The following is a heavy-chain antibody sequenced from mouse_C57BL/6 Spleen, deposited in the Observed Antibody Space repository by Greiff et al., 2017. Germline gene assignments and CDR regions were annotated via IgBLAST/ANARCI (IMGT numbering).Heavy chain of an antibody. V-gene: IGHV1-53*01. CDR3: ARSDYYYGSSYLYFDY. D-gene: IGHD1-1*01. CDR1: GYTFTSYW. J-gene: IGHJ2*01. Sequence: QVQLKQPGTELVKPGASVKLSCKASGYTFTSYWMHWVKQRPGQGLEWIGNINPSNGGTNYNEKFKSKATLTVDKSSSTAYMQLSSLTSEDSAVYYCARSDYYYGSSYLYFDYWGQGTTLTVSS. CDR2: INPSNGGT.